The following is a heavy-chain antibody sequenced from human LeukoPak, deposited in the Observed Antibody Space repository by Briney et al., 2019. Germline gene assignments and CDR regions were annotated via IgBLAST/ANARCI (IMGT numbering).Heavy chain of an antibody. CDR2: ISYDGSNK. J-gene: IGHJ4*02. CDR1: GFTFSSYG. V-gene: IGHV3-30*03. D-gene: IGHD5-12*01. Sequence: PGGSLRLSCAASGFTFSSYGMHWVRQAPGKGLEWVAVISYDGSNKYYADSVKGRFTISRDNSKNTLYLQMNSLRAEDTAVYYCARKTDIVATIDYWGQGTWSPSPQ. CDR3: ARKTDIVATIDY.